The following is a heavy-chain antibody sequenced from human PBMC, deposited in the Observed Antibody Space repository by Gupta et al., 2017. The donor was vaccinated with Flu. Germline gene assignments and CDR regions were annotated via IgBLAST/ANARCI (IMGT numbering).Heavy chain of an antibody. CDR3: ARKSTLFHSDY. J-gene: IGHJ4*02. D-gene: IGHD2-21*01. V-gene: IGHV3-21*01. CDR2: ISSSSSYI. Sequence: WVRQAPGKGLEWVSSISSSSSYIYYADSVKGRFTISRDNAKNSLYLQMNSLRAEDTAVYYCARKSTLFHSDYWGQGTLVTVSS.